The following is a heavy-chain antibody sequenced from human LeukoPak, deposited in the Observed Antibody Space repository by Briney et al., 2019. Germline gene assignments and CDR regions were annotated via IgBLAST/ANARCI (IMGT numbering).Heavy chain of an antibody. V-gene: IGHV4-31*03. CDR1: GGSISSGGYY. J-gene: IGHJ4*02. Sequence: SQTLSLTCTVSGGSISSGGYYWSWVRQHPGKGLEWIGYIYYSGSTYYNPSLKSRVTISVDTSKNQFSLKLSSVTAADTAVYYCARGGRGKSGFDYWGQGTLVTVSS. CDR3: ARGGRGKSGFDY. CDR2: IYYSGST. D-gene: IGHD2-15*01.